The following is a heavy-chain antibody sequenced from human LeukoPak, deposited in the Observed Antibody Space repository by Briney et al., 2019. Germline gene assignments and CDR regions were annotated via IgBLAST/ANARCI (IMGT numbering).Heavy chain of an antibody. Sequence: ASVKVSCKASGYTFTSYGISWVRQAPGQGLEWMGWISAYNGNTNYAQKLQGRVTMTTDTSTSTAYMELSSLRSEDTAVYYCARQQWLGFDAFDIWGQGTMVTVSS. V-gene: IGHV1-18*01. CDR1: GYTFTSYG. CDR2: ISAYNGNT. D-gene: IGHD6-19*01. CDR3: ARQQWLGFDAFDI. J-gene: IGHJ3*02.